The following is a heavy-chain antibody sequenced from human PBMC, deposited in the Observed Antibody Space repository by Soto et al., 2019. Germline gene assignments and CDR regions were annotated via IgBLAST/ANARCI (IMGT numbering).Heavy chain of an antibody. D-gene: IGHD3-10*01. Sequence: GGSLRLSCAASGFTFSSYAMQWVRQAPGKGLEWVAVISYDGSNKYYPDSVKGRLTIARANSKNTLYLQMNSLRIEDTVVFYCARSYASGISAYFHYRMDVWGQGTTVTVSS. J-gene: IGHJ6*02. CDR1: GFTFSSYA. CDR3: ARSYASGISAYFHYRMDV. V-gene: IGHV3-30-3*01. CDR2: ISYDGSNK.